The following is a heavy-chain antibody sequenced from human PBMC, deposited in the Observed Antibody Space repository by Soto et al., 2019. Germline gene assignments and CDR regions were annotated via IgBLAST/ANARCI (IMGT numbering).Heavy chain of an antibody. Sequence: EVQLVESGGVVVQPGGSLRLSCAASGFTFDDYTMHWVRQAPGKGLEWVSLISWDGGSTYYADSVKGRFTISRDNSKNSLYLQMNSLRTEDTALYYCAKDIEDSSGYYFDYWGQGTLVTVSS. CDR3: AKDIEDSSGYYFDY. V-gene: IGHV3-43*01. CDR1: GFTFDDYT. CDR2: ISWDGGST. D-gene: IGHD3-22*01. J-gene: IGHJ4*02.